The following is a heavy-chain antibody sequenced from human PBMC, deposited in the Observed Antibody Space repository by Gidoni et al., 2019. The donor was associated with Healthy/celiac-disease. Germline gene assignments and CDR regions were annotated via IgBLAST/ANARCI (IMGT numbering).Heavy chain of an antibody. CDR3: AKKKAVLRLFGVAALDY. D-gene: IGHD6-6*01. CDR1: GFTFVSYA. J-gene: IGHJ4*02. CDR2: ISGSGGST. Sequence: EVQLVESGGGLVQPGGSLRLSCASSGFTFVSYAMGWVRQGPGKGLEWVSAISGSGGSTYYADSVKGRFTISRDNSKNTLYLQMNSLRAEETAVYYGAKKKAVLRLFGVAALDYWGQGTLVTVSS. V-gene: IGHV3-23*04.